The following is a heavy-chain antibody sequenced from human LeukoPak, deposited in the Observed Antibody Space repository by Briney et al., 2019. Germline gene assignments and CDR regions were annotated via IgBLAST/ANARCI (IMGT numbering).Heavy chain of an antibody. D-gene: IGHD1-26*01. CDR2: IFPGDSDSKI. CDR1: GYSFTDYW. CDR3: ARHQTPGNVYYLNTEGFRFDS. V-gene: IGHV5-51*01. Sequence: GESLKISCKASGYSFTDYWIGWVRQMPGQGLEWMAIIFPGDSDSKIKYIPSFQGHVTVSADKSITTAYLHWSSLQASDTAIYYCARHQTPGNVYYLNTEGFRFDSWGQGTLVTVSS. J-gene: IGHJ4*02.